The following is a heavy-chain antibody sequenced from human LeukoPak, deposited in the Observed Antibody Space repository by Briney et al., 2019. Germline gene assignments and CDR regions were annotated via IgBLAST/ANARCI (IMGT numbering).Heavy chain of an antibody. V-gene: IGHV3-74*01. CDR2: INSDGSST. Sequence: GGSLRLSCAAPGFTFTSYWMHWVRQATGKGLEWISRINSDGSSTSYADSVKGRFTISRDNAKNTLYLQMNSLRAEDTAVYYCARDLERYDFWSGDLGYWGQGTLVTVSS. J-gene: IGHJ4*02. CDR3: ARDLERYDFWSGDLGY. D-gene: IGHD3-3*01. CDR1: GFTFTSYW.